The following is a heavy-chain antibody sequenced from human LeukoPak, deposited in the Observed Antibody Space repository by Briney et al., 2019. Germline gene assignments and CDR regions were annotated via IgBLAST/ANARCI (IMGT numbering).Heavy chain of an antibody. V-gene: IGHV3-7*04. CDR2: INQDGREK. CDR3: ARGDKFSGDY. Sequence: GGSLRLSCAVSGFTFSSYWMSWVRQAPGKGLEWVANINQDGREKYYVDSVKGRFTISRDNAKNSLYLQMNSLRAEDTAVYFCARGDKFSGDYWSQGTLVTVSS. J-gene: IGHJ4*02. D-gene: IGHD2-15*01. CDR1: GFTFSSYW.